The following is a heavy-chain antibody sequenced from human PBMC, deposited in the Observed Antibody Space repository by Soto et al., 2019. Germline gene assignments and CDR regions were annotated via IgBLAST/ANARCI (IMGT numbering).Heavy chain of an antibody. CDR2: ISGSGGST. CDR1: GFAFSNYA. CDR3: AKDIMQWLVEDYYYYYGMDV. V-gene: IGHV3-23*01. Sequence: GGSLRLSCAASGFAFSNYAMSWVRQAPGKGLEWVSGISGSGGSTYYADSVKGRFTISRDNSKNTLYLQMNSLRAEDTAVYYCAKDIMQWLVEDYYYYYGMDVWGQGTTVTVS. J-gene: IGHJ6*02. D-gene: IGHD6-19*01.